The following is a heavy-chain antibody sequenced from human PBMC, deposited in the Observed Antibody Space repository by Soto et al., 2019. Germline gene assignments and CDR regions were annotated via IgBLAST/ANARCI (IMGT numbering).Heavy chain of an antibody. D-gene: IGHD2-15*01. Sequence: GGSLRLSCAASGFTFSDAWMSWVRQAPGKGLEWVGLIKKKTDGGTTDYAAPVKGRFTISRDNSKNTLYLQMNSLRAEDTAVYYCARAGYSNGGNWFDPWGQGTLVTVSS. V-gene: IGHV3-15*01. CDR3: ARAGYSNGGNWFDP. J-gene: IGHJ5*02. CDR2: IKKKTDGGTT. CDR1: GFTFSDAW.